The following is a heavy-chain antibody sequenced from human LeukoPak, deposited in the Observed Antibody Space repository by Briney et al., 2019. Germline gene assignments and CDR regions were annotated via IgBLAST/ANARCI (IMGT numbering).Heavy chain of an antibody. CDR1: GYTFTGYY. V-gene: IGHV1-46*01. D-gene: IGHD3-10*01. Sequence: ASVKVSCKASGYTFTGYYMHWVRQAPGQGLEWMGIINPSGGSTSYAQKFQGRVTMTRDTSTSTVYMELSSLRSEDTAVYYCARARITMVRGDSYYYGMDVWGQGTTVTVSS. J-gene: IGHJ6*02. CDR3: ARARITMVRGDSYYYGMDV. CDR2: INPSGGST.